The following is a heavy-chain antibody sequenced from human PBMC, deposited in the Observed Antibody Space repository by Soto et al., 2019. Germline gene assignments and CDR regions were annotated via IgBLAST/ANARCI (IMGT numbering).Heavy chain of an antibody. CDR3: TRDGIGGTVFREYLDY. CDR1: GGIFHGYG. Sequence: QEQLVESGGGVVQPGTSLRLSCAVPGGIFHGYGMHWVRQAPGKGQEWVAIIRFDGSNEEYADSVTGRFTISSDNSKNTLYLQMNTLGAADKAVYYCTRDGIGGTVFREYLDYWGRGTVVTVSS. D-gene: IGHD1-7*01. V-gene: IGHV3-33*01. CDR2: IRFDGSNE. J-gene: IGHJ4*02.